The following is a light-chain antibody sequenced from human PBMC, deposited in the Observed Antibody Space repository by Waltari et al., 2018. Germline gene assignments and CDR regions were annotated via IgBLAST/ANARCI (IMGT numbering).Light chain of an antibody. Sequence: DIVMTQSPDSLAVSLGERATINCKSVQSFLYGTNNKYYLGWYHQKQGQPPKLRIYGASTRESGVPDRFSGSGSGTDFTLTISSLQAEDVAVYYCQQYYITPLTFGGGTKVEIK. V-gene: IGKV4-1*01. CDR3: QQYYITPLT. CDR2: GAS. J-gene: IGKJ4*01. CDR1: QSFLYGTNNKYY.